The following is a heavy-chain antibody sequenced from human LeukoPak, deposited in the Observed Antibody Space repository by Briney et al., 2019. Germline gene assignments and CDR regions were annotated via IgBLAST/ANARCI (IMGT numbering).Heavy chain of an antibody. V-gene: IGHV1-69*06. CDR1: GGTFSSYA. CDR2: IIPIFGTA. Sequence: VASVKVSCKASGGTFSSYAISWVRQAPGQGLEWMGGIIPIFGTANYAQKFQGRVTITADKSTSTAYMELSSLRSEDTAVYYCAREDGYKPINWFDPWGQGTLVTVSS. CDR3: AREDGYKPINWFDP. J-gene: IGHJ5*02. D-gene: IGHD5-24*01.